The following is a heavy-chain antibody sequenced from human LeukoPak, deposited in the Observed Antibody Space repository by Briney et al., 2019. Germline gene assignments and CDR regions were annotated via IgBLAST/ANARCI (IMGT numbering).Heavy chain of an antibody. J-gene: IGHJ3*02. CDR2: INSDGSST. CDR3: ARKYYYDSSGTDAFDI. CDR1: GFTFSSYA. V-gene: IGHV3-74*01. D-gene: IGHD3-22*01. Sequence: GGSLRLSCAASGFTFSSYAMSWVRQAPGKGLVWVSRINSDGSSTSYADSVKGRFTISRDNAKNTLYLQMNSLRAEDTAVYYCARKYYYDSSGTDAFDIWGQGTMVTVSS.